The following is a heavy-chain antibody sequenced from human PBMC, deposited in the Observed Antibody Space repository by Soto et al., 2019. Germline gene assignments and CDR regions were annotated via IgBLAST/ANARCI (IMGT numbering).Heavy chain of an antibody. V-gene: IGHV3-48*02. J-gene: IGHJ3*02. D-gene: IGHD1-26*01. CDR2: ISSSSRTI. CDR3: ARVVGEWELPDSFDI. CDR1: GFTFSSYS. Sequence: EVQLVESGGGLVQPGGSLRLSCAASGFTFSSYSMNWVRQAPGKGLERVSYISSSSRTIYYADSVKGRFTISRDNANNALYLQMNSLRDEDTAVYYCARVVGEWELPDSFDIWGQGTTVTVAS.